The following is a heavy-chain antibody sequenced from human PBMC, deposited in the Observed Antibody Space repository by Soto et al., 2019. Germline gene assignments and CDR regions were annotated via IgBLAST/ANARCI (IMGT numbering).Heavy chain of an antibody. D-gene: IGHD2-2*01. CDR2: IYYSGST. J-gene: IGHJ6*02. Sequence: SETLSLTCTVSGGSISSGGYYWSWIRQHPGKGLEWIGYIYYSGSTYYNPSLKSRVTISVDTSKNQFSLRLSSVTAADTAVYYCATYLVPAGQSVSYYYGMDVWGQGTTVTVSS. CDR1: GGSISSGGYY. CDR3: ATYLVPAGQSVSYYYGMDV. V-gene: IGHV4-31*03.